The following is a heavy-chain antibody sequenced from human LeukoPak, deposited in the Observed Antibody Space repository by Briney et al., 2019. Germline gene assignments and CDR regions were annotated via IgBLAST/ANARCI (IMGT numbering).Heavy chain of an antibody. CDR2: ISGSGGST. V-gene: IGHV3-23*01. J-gene: IGHJ4*02. CDR1: GFTFSNIA. CDR3: AKGRAYYSDSSGYYLVRAYDY. D-gene: IGHD3-22*01. Sequence: QSGGSLRLSCAASGFTFSNIAMTWVRQAPGKGLEWVSGISGSGGSTFYADSVKGRFTISRDNSKNTLYLQMNSLRAEDTAVYYCAKGRAYYSDSSGYYLVRAYDYWGQGTLVTVSS.